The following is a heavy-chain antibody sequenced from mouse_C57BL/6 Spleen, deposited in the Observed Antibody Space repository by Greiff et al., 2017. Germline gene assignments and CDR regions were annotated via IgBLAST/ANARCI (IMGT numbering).Heavy chain of an antibody. V-gene: IGHV8-8*01. CDR2: IWWDDDK. D-gene: IGHD2-2*01. CDR1: GFSLSTFGMG. Sequence: QVQLKESGPGILQPSQTLSLTCSFSGFSLSTFGMGVGWIRQPSGKGLEWLAHIWWDDDKYYNPALKSRLTISKDTSKNQVFLKIANVDTADTATYYCARMRGYDAKDSWYFDVWGTGTTVTVSS. CDR3: ARMRGYDAKDSWYFDV. J-gene: IGHJ1*03.